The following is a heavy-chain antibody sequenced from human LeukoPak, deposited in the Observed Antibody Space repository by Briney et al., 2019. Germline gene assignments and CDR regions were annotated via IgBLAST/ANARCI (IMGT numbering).Heavy chain of an antibody. CDR2: ICYSGST. Sequence: SETLSLTCTVSGGSISSSSYYWGWIRQPPGKGLEWIGSICYSGSTYYNPSLKSRVTISVDTSKNQFSLKLSSVTAADTAVYYCARGPTYYYDSSGYCFDYWGQGTLVTVSS. CDR1: GGSISSSSYY. D-gene: IGHD3-22*01. J-gene: IGHJ4*02. CDR3: ARGPTYYYDSSGYCFDY. V-gene: IGHV4-39*01.